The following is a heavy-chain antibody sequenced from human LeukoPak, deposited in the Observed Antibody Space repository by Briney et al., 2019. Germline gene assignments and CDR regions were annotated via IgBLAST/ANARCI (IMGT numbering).Heavy chain of an antibody. CDR3: ARDCSSTSCYTPWGYYYYGMDV. Sequence: GGSLRLSCAASGFTFSSYRMTWVRQAPGKGLEWVSSISSSSSYIYYADSVKGRFTISRDNAKNSLYLQMNSLRAEDTAVYYCARDCSSTSCYTPWGYYYYGMDVWGQGTTVTVSS. D-gene: IGHD2-2*02. CDR1: GFTFSSYR. J-gene: IGHJ6*02. CDR2: ISSSSSYI. V-gene: IGHV3-21*01.